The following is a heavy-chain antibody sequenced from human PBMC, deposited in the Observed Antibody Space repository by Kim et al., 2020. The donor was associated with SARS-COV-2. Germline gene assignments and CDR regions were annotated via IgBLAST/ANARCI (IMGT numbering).Heavy chain of an antibody. D-gene: IGHD6-6*01. V-gene: IGHV2-5*01. J-gene: IGHJ5*02. Sequence: RYSPSLKSRLTLTKDTSKNQVVLTMTNMDPVDTATYYCAHRWWGSSRLDPWGQGTLVTVSS. CDR3: AHRWWGSSRLDP.